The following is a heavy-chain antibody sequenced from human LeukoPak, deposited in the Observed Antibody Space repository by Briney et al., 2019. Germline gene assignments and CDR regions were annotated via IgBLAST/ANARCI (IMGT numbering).Heavy chain of an antibody. D-gene: IGHD6-25*01. CDR1: GSTFTSYY. CDR2: INPSGGST. CDR3: AARIAAAGPYYYYGMDV. J-gene: IGHJ6*02. Sequence: ASVKVSCKASGSTFTSYYMHWVRQAPGQGLEWMGIINPSGGSTSYAQKFQGRVTMTRDTSTSTVYMELSSLRSEDTAVYYCAARIAAAGPYYYYGMDVWGQGTTVTVSS. V-gene: IGHV1-46*01.